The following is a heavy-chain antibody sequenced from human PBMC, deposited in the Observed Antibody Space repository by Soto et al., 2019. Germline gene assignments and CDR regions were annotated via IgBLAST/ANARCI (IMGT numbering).Heavy chain of an antibody. Sequence: SETLSLTCTVSGGSISSSSYYWGWIRQPPGKGLEWIGSIYYSGSTYYNPSLKSRVTISVDTSKNQFSLKLSSVAAADTAVYYCARQGYYDFWSGYEPWCQGTLVTVSS. CDR2: IYYSGST. J-gene: IGHJ5*02. CDR3: ARQGYYDFWSGYEP. V-gene: IGHV4-39*01. CDR1: GGSISSSSYY. D-gene: IGHD3-3*01.